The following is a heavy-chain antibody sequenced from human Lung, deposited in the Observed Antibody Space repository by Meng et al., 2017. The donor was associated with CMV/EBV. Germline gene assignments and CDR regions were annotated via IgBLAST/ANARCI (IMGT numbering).Heavy chain of an antibody. Sequence: GGSLRLSCAASGFTFSTDWMTWVRQAPGKGLEWVANINPDGSAKYYVDSVKGRFTISRDNAMNSLYLQMNSLRAEDTAVYYCGRSSSRWGQGTLVTVSS. V-gene: IGHV3-7*01. CDR2: INPDGSAK. CDR3: GRSSSR. D-gene: IGHD6-6*01. J-gene: IGHJ4*02. CDR1: GFTFSTDW.